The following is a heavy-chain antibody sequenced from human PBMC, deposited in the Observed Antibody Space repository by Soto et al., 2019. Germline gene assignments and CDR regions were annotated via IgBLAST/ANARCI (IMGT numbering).Heavy chain of an antibody. CDR3: AKAISKYYAPLDH. J-gene: IGHJ4*02. CDR1: GFTFSSYA. CDR2: ISGSGGDT. V-gene: IGHV3-23*01. D-gene: IGHD3-3*01. Sequence: GGSLRLSCAASGFTFSSYAMSWVRQAPGKGLEWVSVISGSGGDTYYADSVKGRFTISRDNSKNTLYVQMNSLRAEDTAVYYCAKAISKYYAPLDHWGQGTRVTVSS.